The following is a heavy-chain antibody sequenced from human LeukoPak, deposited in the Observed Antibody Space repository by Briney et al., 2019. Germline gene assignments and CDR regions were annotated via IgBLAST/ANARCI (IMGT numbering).Heavy chain of an antibody. D-gene: IGHD5-18*01. CDR3: AGSYGYDSDY. CDR2: IIPIFGTA. CDR1: GGTFISYA. Sequence: SVKVSCKASGGTFISYAISWVRQAPGQGLEWMGGIIPIFGTANYAQKFQDRVTITTDESTSTAYMELSSLRSEDTAVYYCAGSYGYDSDYWGQGTLVTVSS. V-gene: IGHV1-69*05. J-gene: IGHJ4*02.